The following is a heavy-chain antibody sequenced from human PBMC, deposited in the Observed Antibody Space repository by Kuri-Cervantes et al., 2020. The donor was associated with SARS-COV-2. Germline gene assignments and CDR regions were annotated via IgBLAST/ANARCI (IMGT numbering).Heavy chain of an antibody. D-gene: IGHD3-22*01. CDR1: GFRFGGYP. V-gene: IGHV3-43*02. J-gene: IGHJ3*02. CDR2: ISGDGGST. CDR3: AGYDSSGYYGFYVAFDI. Sequence: GGSLRLSCSASGFRFGGYPMHWVRQAPGKGLERVSLISGDGGSTYYADSVKGRFTISRDNSKNSLYLQMNSLRTEDTAMYYCAGYDSSGYYGFYVAFDIWGQGTMVTVSS.